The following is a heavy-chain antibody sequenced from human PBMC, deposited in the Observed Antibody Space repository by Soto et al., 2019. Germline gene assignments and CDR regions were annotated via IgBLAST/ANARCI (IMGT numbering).Heavy chain of an antibody. CDR2: ISSSGSSI. D-gene: IGHD2-15*01. CDR1: GFTFSSYT. Sequence: EVQLVESGGGLVKPGGSLRLSCAASGFTFSSYTMNWVRQAPGKGLEWVSSISSSGSSIYYADSVKGRFTISRDNAKNSLDLQMNSLRAEDTAVYYCAGYCSGGSCYSEADSWGQGTLVTVSS. V-gene: IGHV3-21*06. J-gene: IGHJ4*02. CDR3: AGYCSGGSCYSEADS.